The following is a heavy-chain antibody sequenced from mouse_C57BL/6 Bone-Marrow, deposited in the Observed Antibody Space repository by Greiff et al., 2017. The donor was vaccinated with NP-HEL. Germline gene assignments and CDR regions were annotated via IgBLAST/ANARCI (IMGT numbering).Heavy chain of an antibody. CDR1: GYTFTSYW. CDR2: INPSNGGT. CDR3: AREGRWLRRGYWYFDV. Sequence: QVHVKQPGTELVKPGTSVKLSCKSSGYTFTSYWMHWVKQRPGQGLEWIGNINPSNGGTNYNEKFKSKATLTVDKSSSTAYMQLSSLTSDDSAVYYCAREGRWLRRGYWYFDVGDTGTTVTVSS. V-gene: IGHV1-53*01. D-gene: IGHD2-2*01. J-gene: IGHJ1*03.